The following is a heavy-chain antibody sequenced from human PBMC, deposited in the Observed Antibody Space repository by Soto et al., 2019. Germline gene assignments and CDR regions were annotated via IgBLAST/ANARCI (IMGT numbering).Heavy chain of an antibody. CDR1: GFTFSDYY. CDR3: AKVGVSRGILTGEFALKIRDRKVYFDY. CDR2: ISSSGSTI. D-gene: IGHD3-9*01. Sequence: PGGSLRLSCAASGFTFSDYYMSWIRQAPGKGLEWVSYISSSGSTIYYADSVKGRFTISRDNAKNSLYLPMNSLRAEDTAVYYCAKVGVSRGILTGEFALKIRDRKVYFDYWGQGTLVSASS. V-gene: IGHV3-11*01. J-gene: IGHJ4*02.